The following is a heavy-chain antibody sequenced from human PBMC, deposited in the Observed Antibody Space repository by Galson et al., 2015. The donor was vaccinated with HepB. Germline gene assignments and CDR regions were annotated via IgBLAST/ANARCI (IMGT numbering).Heavy chain of an antibody. CDR1: GFTFSSYS. CDR2: ISSSSSTI. CDR3: ASEFSGSSSFDY. J-gene: IGHJ4*02. Sequence: SLRLSCAASGFTFSSYSMNWVRQAPGKGLEWVSYISSSSSTIYYADSVKGRFTISRDNAKNSLYLQMNGLRDEDTAVYYCASEFSGSSSFDYWGQGTLVAVSS. V-gene: IGHV3-48*02. D-gene: IGHD6-25*01.